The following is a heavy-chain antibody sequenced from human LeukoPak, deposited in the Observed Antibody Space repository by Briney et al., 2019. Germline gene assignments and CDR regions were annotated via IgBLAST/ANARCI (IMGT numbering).Heavy chain of an antibody. CDR2: IQYDGSNK. CDR3: AKGGSSTWTTATKHYFDC. J-gene: IGHJ4*02. V-gene: IGHV3-30*02. CDR1: GFTFNSYG. D-gene: IGHD4-17*01. Sequence: GGSLRLSCAASGFTFNSYGMHGVRQAPAKGLEWVAFIQYDGSNKYYADSVKGRFTISRDSSKNTLYLQMNSVRAEDTAVYYCAKGGSSTWTTATKHYFDCWGQGTLVTVSS.